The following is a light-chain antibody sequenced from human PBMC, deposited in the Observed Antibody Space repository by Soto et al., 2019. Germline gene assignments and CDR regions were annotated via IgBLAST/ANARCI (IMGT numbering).Light chain of an antibody. J-gene: IGLJ2*01. CDR3: RSYKTSSTVVV. V-gene: IGLV2-14*01. Sequence: QSVLTQPASVSGSPGQSITISCTGTSSDVGGYNYVSWYQQYPGKAPKLMIFGVSDRPSGVSNRFSGSKSGNTASLTISGLQAEDEADYYCRSYKTSSTVVVFGGGTKVTVL. CDR1: SSDVGGYNY. CDR2: GVS.